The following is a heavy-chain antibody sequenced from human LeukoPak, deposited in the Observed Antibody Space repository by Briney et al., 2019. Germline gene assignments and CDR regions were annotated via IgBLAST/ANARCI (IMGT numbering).Heavy chain of an antibody. Sequence: SETLSLTCAVYGGSFSGYYWSWIRQPPGKGLEWIGEINHSGSTNYNPSLKSRVTISVDTSKNQFSLKLSSVTAADTAVYYCAGAYDSSGYFGLFYDYWGQGTLVTVSS. CDR1: GGSFSGYY. CDR2: INHSGST. J-gene: IGHJ4*02. CDR3: AGAYDSSGYFGLFYDY. V-gene: IGHV4-34*01. D-gene: IGHD3-22*01.